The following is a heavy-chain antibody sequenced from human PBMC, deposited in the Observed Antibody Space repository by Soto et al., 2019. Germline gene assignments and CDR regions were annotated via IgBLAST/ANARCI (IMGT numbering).Heavy chain of an antibody. J-gene: IGHJ3*02. V-gene: IGHV1-18*01. D-gene: IGHD3-10*01. CDR1: GYTFTSYG. CDR2: ISAYNGKT. Sequence: QVQLEQSGAEVKKPGASVKVSCKASGYTFTSYGISWVRQAPGQGLEWMGWISAYNGKTNYAQKLQGRVTMTTDTSTSTAYTELRSLRSDDTAVYYCARLTMAQDAFDIWGQGTMVTVSS. CDR3: ARLTMAQDAFDI.